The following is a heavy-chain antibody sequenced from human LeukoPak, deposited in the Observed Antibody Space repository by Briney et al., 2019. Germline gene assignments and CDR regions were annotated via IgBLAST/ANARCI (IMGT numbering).Heavy chain of an antibody. J-gene: IGHJ6*04. Sequence: PSETLSLTCTVSGGSVSSGSYHWSWIRQPPGKGLEWIGYIYYSGSTNYNPSLKSRVTISVDTSKNQFSLKLSSVTAADTAVYYCAGLLSDHYYYYGMDVWGKGTTATVSS. CDR3: AGLLSDHYYYYGMDV. CDR2: IYYSGST. V-gene: IGHV4-61*01. CDR1: GGSVSSGSYH.